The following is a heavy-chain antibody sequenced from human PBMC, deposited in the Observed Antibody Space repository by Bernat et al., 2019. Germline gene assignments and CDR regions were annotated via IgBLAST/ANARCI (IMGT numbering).Heavy chain of an antibody. CDR2: INHSGST. J-gene: IGHJ4*02. V-gene: IGHV4-34*01. CDR3: ARKRGFDY. CDR1: GGSFSGYY. Sequence: QVQLQQWGAGLLKPSETLSLTCAVYGGSFSGYYWSWIRQPPGKGLEWIGEINHSGSTNYNPPLKSRVTISVDTSKNQFSLKLSSVTAADTAVYYCARKRGFDYWGQGTLVTVSS. D-gene: IGHD3-10*01.